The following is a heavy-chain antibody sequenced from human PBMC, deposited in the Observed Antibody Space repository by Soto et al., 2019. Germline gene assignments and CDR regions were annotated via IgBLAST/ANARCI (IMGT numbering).Heavy chain of an antibody. D-gene: IGHD1-1*01. Sequence: PSETLSLTCTVSGGSIKRYYWSWIRQPPGKGLEWIGYISYSGDTNYNPSLESRVTISVDTSNIQFSLKLKSMTAADTAVYYCARHSPLPGTAFEIWGQGTMVTVSS. V-gene: IGHV4-59*08. CDR3: ARHSPLPGTAFEI. J-gene: IGHJ3*02. CDR1: GGSIKRYY. CDR2: ISYSGDT.